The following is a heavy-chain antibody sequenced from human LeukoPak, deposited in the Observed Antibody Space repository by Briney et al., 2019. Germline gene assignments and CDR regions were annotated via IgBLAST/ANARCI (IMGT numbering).Heavy chain of an antibody. CDR3: AKDLFRWGFDY. CDR2: IGGSDDRT. V-gene: IGHV3-23*01. J-gene: IGHJ4*02. CDR1: GHTHQRSY. D-gene: IGHD3-16*01. Sequence: PGGSLRLSCAACGHTHQRSYMRGARQAPGKGLEWVSAIGGSDDRTDYADSVKGRFTISRDISKSTLYLQMNSLTDEATAVYFCAKDLFRWGFDYWGQGTLVTVSS.